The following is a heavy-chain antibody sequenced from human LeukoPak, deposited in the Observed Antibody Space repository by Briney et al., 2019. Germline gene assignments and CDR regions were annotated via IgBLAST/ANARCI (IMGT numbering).Heavy chain of an antibody. J-gene: IGHJ4*02. D-gene: IGHD6-19*01. Sequence: SVKCSCQASCNTGTTLGISWVRPAPGQGLEWMGWISAYNGNTNYAQKLQGRVTMTTDTSTSTAYMELRSLRSDDRAVYYCARAASLWVAGTDYWGQGTLVTVSS. V-gene: IGHV1-18*01. CDR2: ISAYNGNT. CDR3: ARAASLWVAGTDY. CDR1: CNTGTTLG.